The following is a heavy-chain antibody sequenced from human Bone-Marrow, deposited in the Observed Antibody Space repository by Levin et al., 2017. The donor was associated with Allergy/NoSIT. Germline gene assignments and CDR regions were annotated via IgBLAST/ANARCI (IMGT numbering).Heavy chain of an antibody. J-gene: IGHJ4*02. CDR1: GFPFSTYS. CDR2: IDRDGSEK. D-gene: IGHD1-26*01. V-gene: IGHV3-7*01. Sequence: PGGSLRLSCEVSGFPFSTYSMSWVRQAPGKGLEWVANIDRDGSEKYYVDFVKGRFTISRDNVQNSLYLQLNSLRGEDTAVYYCARAVRSLYTGSYHFDSWGQGTLVTVSS. CDR3: ARAVRSLYTGSYHFDS.